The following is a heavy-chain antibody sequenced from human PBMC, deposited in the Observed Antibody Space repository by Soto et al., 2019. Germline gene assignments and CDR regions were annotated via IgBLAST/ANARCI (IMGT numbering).Heavy chain of an antibody. CDR3: AAEGSYSAYNFAHWLQLWCFDF. D-gene: IGHD5-12*01. CDR1: GGSISTFY. Sequence: SETLSLTCTVSGGSISTFYWSWVRQPAGKGLEWIGRIFSSGSNSFNPSLESRVAMSVDTSKNHFSLNLSSVTAADMAVYYCAAEGSYSAYNFAHWLQLWCFDFLGQGALVPVSP. J-gene: IGHJ4*02. CDR2: IFSSGSN. V-gene: IGHV4-4*07.